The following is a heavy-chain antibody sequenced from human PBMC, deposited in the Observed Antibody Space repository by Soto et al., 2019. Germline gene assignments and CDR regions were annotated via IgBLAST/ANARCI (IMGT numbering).Heavy chain of an antibody. CDR1: GGSISSGGYY. Sequence: QVQLQESGPGLVQPSQTLSLTCTVSGGSISSGGYYWSWIRQHPGTGLEWIGHISYSGSTYYNPSVERRVTTSVATSRNQVSLIVNSVTAADTAVYYCARGVLHWGQGTLVTVSS. CDR2: ISYSGST. CDR3: ARGVLH. J-gene: IGHJ4*01. V-gene: IGHV4-31*03.